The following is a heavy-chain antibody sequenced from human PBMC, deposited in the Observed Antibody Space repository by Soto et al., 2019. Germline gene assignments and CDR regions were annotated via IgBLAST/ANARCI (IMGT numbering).Heavy chain of an antibody. J-gene: IGHJ6*01. D-gene: IGHD1-1*01. V-gene: IGHV1-18*01. CDR2: ISGNNDNI. Sequence: QVPLVQAGAEVKKPGASVRVSCEASGYTFSNYGISWVRQAPGQGLEWMGWISGNNDNIKYAQKFQDRVTMTTDRTPRTPHVKLRGPAVYVSAGCYCGGGGQQYWNKGSGSYGLDVWGEGLTVNFPS. CDR3: GGGGQQYWNKGSGSYGLDV. CDR1: GYTFSNYG.